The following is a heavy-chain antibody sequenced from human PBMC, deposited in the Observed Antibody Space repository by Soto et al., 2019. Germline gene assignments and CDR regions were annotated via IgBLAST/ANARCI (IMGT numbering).Heavy chain of an antibody. D-gene: IGHD6-13*01. V-gene: IGHV4-59*01. J-gene: IGHJ4*02. CDR1: GGSISSNY. CDR3: ARYRREAVAGYTLDN. Sequence: LSLTCTVSGGSISSNYWTWIRQPPGKGLEWIGYVYNSGSTNYNPSLKSRVTISEGTSKSQFSLKVNSMTAADTAVYYCARYRREAVAGYTLDNWGQGILVTVSS. CDR2: VYNSGST.